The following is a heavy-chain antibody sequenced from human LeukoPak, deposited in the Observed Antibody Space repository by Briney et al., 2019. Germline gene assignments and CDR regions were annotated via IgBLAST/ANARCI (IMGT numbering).Heavy chain of an antibody. J-gene: IGHJ5*02. D-gene: IGHD4-11*01. CDR2: ISAYNGNT. CDR3: ARAVTDYSNWFDP. CDR1: GYTFTSYG. Sequence: ASVKVSCKASGYTFTSYGISWVRQAPGQGLEWMGWISAYNGNTNYAQKLQGRVTMTRDMSTSTVYMELSSLRSEDTAVYYCARAVTDYSNWFDPWGQGTLVTVSS. V-gene: IGHV1-18*01.